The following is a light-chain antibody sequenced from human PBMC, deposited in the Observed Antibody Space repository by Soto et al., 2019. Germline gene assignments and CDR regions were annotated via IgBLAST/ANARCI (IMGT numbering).Light chain of an antibody. Sequence: SALNRRPSVSGAPAPRVTISCTWSISNIGAGYDVHWYQQRPGTAPKLLIFGNNNRPSGVPDRFSGSKSGTSASLAITGLQAEDEGDYYCQSYDSTLSARYVFGTGTKGTVL. V-gene: IGLV1-40*01. CDR3: QSYDSTLSARYV. J-gene: IGLJ1*01. CDR2: GNN. CDR1: ISNIGAGYD.